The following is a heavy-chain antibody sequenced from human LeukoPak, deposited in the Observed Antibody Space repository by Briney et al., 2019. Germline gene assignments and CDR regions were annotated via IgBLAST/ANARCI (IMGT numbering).Heavy chain of an antibody. V-gene: IGHV3-11*05. J-gene: IGHJ4*02. CDR3: AKERHDFGDLFYFDH. Sequence: PGGALRLSCVASGFSFRYCYMSWIRPGPGEGAGGVFYIYTTSSCTNSADSVKGRFTISRDNAKNSLYLQMNSLRAEDTAVYYCAKERHDFGDLFYFDHWGQGTLVTVSS. CDR1: GFSFRYCY. CDR2: IYTTSSCT. D-gene: IGHD4-17*01.